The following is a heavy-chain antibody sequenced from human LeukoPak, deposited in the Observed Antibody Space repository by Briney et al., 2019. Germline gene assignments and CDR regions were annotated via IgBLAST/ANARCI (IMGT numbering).Heavy chain of an antibody. CDR3: ARGGSGSIHAFDI. Sequence: AGGSLRLSCAASGLTFSSYAMHWVRQAPGKGLEWVAVISYDGSNKYYADSVKGRFTISRDNSKNTLYLQMNSLRAEDTAVYYCARGGSGSIHAFDIWRQGTMVTVSS. D-gene: IGHD3-10*01. J-gene: IGHJ3*02. CDR2: ISYDGSNK. V-gene: IGHV3-30-3*01. CDR1: GLTFSSYA.